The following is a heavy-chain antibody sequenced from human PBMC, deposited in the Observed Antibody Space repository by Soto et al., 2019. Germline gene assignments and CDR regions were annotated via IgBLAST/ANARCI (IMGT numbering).Heavy chain of an antibody. Sequence: LALTCAVYGGSFSGYCVSWIRQPPGKGLEWIGEINHSGSTNYNPSLKSRVTISVDTSKNQFSLKLSSVTAADTAVYYCARTRGYDYAWGSYRQVYGMDVWGQGTTVTVSS. CDR2: INHSGST. CDR3: ARTRGYDYAWGSYRQVYGMDV. V-gene: IGHV4-34*01. J-gene: IGHJ6*02. D-gene: IGHD3-16*02. CDR1: GGSFSGYC.